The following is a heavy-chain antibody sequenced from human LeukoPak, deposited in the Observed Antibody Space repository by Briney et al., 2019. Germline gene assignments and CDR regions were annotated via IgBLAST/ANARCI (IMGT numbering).Heavy chain of an antibody. D-gene: IGHD1-26*01. CDR1: GGTFSSCA. CDR2: IIPIFGTA. V-gene: IGHV1-69*05. CDR3: ARLVQWEPNDY. J-gene: IGHJ4*02. Sequence: GASVKVSCKASGGTFSSCAISWVRQAPGQGLEWMGGIIPIFGTANYAHKFQGRVTITTDESTSTAYMELSSLRSEDTAVYYCARLVQWEPNDYWGQGTLVTVSS.